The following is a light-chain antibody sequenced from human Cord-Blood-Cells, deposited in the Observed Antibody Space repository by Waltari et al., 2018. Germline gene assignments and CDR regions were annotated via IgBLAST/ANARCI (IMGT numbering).Light chain of an antibody. CDR3: QQYYSTPPT. Sequence: DIVMTQSPDSLAVSLGERATINCKSSQSVLYSSNHKNYLAWYQQKPGQPPKLLIYWASTRESWVPHRFSGSGSGTDVTLTISSLQAEDVAVYYCQQYYSTPPTFGQGTKVEIK. CDR2: WAS. CDR1: QSVLYSSNHKNY. V-gene: IGKV4-1*01. J-gene: IGKJ1*01.